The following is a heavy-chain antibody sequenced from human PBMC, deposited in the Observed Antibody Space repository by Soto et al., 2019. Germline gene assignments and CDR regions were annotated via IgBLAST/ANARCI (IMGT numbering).Heavy chain of an antibody. CDR3: AQSDESGDYANWFGH. J-gene: IGHJ5*02. V-gene: IGHV2-5*02. D-gene: IGHD4-17*01. CDR2: IYWDDDK. CDR1: GFSLSTSGVG. Sequence: SGPTLVNPTQTLTLTCTFSGFSLSTSGVGVGWIRQPPGKALEWLALIYWDDDKRYSPSLKSRLTITKDTSKNQVVLTMTNMVPVDTATYFCAQSDESGDYANWFGHWGQGTLVTVSS.